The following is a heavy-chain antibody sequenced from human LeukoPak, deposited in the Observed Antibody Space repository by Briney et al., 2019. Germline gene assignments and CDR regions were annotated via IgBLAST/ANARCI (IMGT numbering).Heavy chain of an antibody. J-gene: IGHJ3*02. D-gene: IGHD3-10*01. CDR1: GYTFTSYG. V-gene: IGHV1-18*01. CDR2: ISAYNGNT. Sequence: ASVKVSCKASGYTFTSYGISWVRQAPGQGLEWMGWISAYNGNTNYAQKLQGRVTMTTDTSTSTAYMELRSLRSDDTAVYYCARDLGVLLWFGELLNRAFDIWGQGTMVTVSS. CDR3: ARDLGVLLWFGELLNRAFDI.